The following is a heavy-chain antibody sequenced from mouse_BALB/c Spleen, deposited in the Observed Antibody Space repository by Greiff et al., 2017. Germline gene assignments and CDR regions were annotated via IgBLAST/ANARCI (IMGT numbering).Heavy chain of an antibody. CDR1: GYTFTSYW. CDR3: AKLGRPHYYAMDY. Sequence: VQLQQSGAELVKPGASVKLSCKASGYTFTSYWMHWVKQRPGQGLEWIGEINPSNGRTNYNEKFKSKATLTVDKSSSTAYMQLSSLTSEDSAVYDCAKLGRPHYYAMDYWGQGTSVTVSS. J-gene: IGHJ4*01. V-gene: IGHV1S81*02. D-gene: IGHD4-1*01. CDR2: INPSNGRT.